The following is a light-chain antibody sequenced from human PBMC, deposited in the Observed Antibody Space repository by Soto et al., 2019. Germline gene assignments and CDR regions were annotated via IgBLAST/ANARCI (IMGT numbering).Light chain of an antibody. CDR1: SSNIGAGYD. V-gene: IGLV1-40*01. Sequence: QSVLTQPPSVSGAPGQRVTISCTGSSSNIGAGYDVHWYQQLPGTAPKLLIYGNSNRPAGFPDRFSGSKSGTSAYLAITGLQAEDEADYYCQYYDSSLSGYVVFGGGTKVTVL. CDR3: QYYDSSLSGYVV. J-gene: IGLJ2*01. CDR2: GNS.